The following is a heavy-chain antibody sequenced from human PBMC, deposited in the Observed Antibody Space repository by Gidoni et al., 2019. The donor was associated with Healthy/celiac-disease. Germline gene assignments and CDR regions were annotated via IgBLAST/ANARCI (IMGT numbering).Heavy chain of an antibody. D-gene: IGHD6-19*01. CDR3: AKDRIAVAGITAGDYYYGMDV. Sequence: EVQLLESGGGLVQPGGSLRLSCAASGFTFSSNAMSWVRQAPGKGLEWVSAISGSGGSTYYADSVKGRFTISRDNSKNTLYLQMNSLRAEDTAVYYCAKDRIAVAGITAGDYYYGMDVWGQGTTVTVSS. CDR2: ISGSGGST. CDR1: GFTFSSNA. J-gene: IGHJ6*02. V-gene: IGHV3-23*01.